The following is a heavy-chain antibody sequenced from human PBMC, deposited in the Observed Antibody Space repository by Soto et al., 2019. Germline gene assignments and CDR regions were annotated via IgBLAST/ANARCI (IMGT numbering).Heavy chain of an antibody. CDR3: AKGYYDSSGYYDYFDY. V-gene: IGHV3-74*01. CDR1: GFTFSSYW. J-gene: IGHJ4*02. D-gene: IGHD3-22*01. CDR2: INSDGSST. Sequence: PGGSLRLSCAASGFTFSSYWMHWVRQAPGKGLVWVSRINSDGSSTSYADSVKGRFTISRDNAKNTLHLQMNSLRAEDTAVYYCAKGYYDSSGYYDYFDYWGQGTLVTVSS.